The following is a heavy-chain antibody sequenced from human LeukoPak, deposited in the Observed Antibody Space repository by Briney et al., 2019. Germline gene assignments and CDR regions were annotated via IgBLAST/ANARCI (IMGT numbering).Heavy chain of an antibody. V-gene: IGHV3-48*03. Sequence: SGRSLRLSCAASGFTFSSYEMNWVRQAPGKGLDWVSYISSSGSTIYYADSVKGRFTISRDNAKNSLYLQMNSLRAEDTAVYYCARTPYDILTGYSWFDPWGQGTLVTVSS. CDR3: ARTPYDILTGYSWFDP. CDR2: ISSSGSTI. J-gene: IGHJ5*02. D-gene: IGHD3-9*01. CDR1: GFTFSSYE.